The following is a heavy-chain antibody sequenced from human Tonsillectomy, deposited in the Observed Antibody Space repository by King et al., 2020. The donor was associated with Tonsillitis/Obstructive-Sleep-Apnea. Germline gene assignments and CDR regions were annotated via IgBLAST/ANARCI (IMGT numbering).Heavy chain of an antibody. J-gene: IGHJ6*03. CDR3: ALQWSSSNYYYMDF. Sequence: VQLVESGGGLVKPGGSLRLSCAASGFTFSDYYMSWIRQAPGKGLEWVSYISSSSSYTDYADSVKGRFTISRDNAKSSLFLQLNSLRAEDTAVYYCALQWSSSNYYYMDFWGKGTTVTVSS. CDR1: GFTFSDYY. D-gene: IGHD6-6*01. V-gene: IGHV3-11*05. CDR2: ISSSSSYT.